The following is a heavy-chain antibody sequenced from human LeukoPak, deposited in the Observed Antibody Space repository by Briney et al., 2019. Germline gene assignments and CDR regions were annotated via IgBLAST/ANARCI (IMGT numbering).Heavy chain of an antibody. V-gene: IGHV1-69*05. J-gene: IGHJ4*02. CDR1: GGTFSSYA. CDR3: ARTGSTVHVQYDNFDY. CDR2: IIPIFGTA. D-gene: IGHD4-11*01. Sequence: GASVKVSCKASGGTFSSYAISWVRQAPGQGLEWMGGIIPIFGTANYAQKFQGRVTITTDGSTSTAYMELSSLRSEDTAVYYCARTGSTVHVQYDNFDYWGQGTLVTVSS.